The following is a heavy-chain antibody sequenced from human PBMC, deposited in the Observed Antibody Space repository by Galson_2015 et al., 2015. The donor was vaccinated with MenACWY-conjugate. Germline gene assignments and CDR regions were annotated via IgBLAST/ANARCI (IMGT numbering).Heavy chain of an antibody. J-gene: IGHJ6*02. D-gene: IGHD3-3*01. CDR1: GFTFTNAW. CDR2: IKSKTDGGTT. Sequence: SLRLSCAASGFTFTNAWMSWVRQAPGKGLEWVGRIKSKTDGGTTDYAAPVKGRFTISRDDSKNTLYLQMNSLKTEDTAVYYCTTEGFYDFWSGDRYYYYGMDVWGQGTTVTVSS. CDR3: TTEGFYDFWSGDRYYYYGMDV. V-gene: IGHV3-15*01.